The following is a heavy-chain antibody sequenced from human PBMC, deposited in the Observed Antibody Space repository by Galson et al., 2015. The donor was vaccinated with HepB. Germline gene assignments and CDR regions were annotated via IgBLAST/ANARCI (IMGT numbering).Heavy chain of an antibody. V-gene: IGHV3-33*01. J-gene: IGHJ3*02. CDR3: AGETSRIVCHAFDI. D-gene: IGHD2-2*01. Sequence: SLRLSCAASELTFRRSGMHWVRQAPGKGLEWLAVIQHVGSPIRYADSVKGRFTVSRDNSKNTLYPEMNNLRAEDTAVYYCAGETSRIVCHAFDIWGQGTMVTVSS. CDR1: ELTFRRSG. CDR2: IQHVGSPI.